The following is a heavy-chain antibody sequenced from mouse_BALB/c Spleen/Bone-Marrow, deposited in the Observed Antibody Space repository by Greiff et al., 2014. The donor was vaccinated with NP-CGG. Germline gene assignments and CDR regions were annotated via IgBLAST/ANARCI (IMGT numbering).Heavy chain of an antibody. CDR2: MNPFNDGT. Sequence: ESGPELVKPGASVKMSCKASRYTFTSYVLHWVRQKPGQGLEWIGFMNPFNDGTKYNEKFKGKATLTSGKSSSTAYMELSSLTSEDSAVYYCAREVVATDYFDYWGQGTTLTVSS. J-gene: IGHJ2*01. V-gene: IGHV1-14*01. CDR1: RYTFTSYV. D-gene: IGHD1-1*01. CDR3: AREVVATDYFDY.